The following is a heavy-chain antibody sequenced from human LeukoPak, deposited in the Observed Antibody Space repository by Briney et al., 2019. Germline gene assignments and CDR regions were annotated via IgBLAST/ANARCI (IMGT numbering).Heavy chain of an antibody. J-gene: IGHJ4*02. V-gene: IGHV5-51*01. Sequence: KSGESLKISCKGSGYSFTSYWIGWVRQMPGKGLEWMGIIYPGDSDTRYSPSFQGQVTISADKSISTAYLQWSSLKASDTALYYCARGLVKERVIVFFDYWGQGTLVTVSS. CDR3: ARGLVKERVIVFFDY. CDR2: IYPGDSDT. CDR1: GYSFTSYW. D-gene: IGHD3/OR15-3a*01.